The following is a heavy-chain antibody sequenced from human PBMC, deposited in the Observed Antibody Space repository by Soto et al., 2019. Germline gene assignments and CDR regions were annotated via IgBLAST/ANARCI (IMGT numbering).Heavy chain of an antibody. V-gene: IGHV3-33*01. J-gene: IGHJ6*02. CDR1: GFTFSSYG. Sequence: GGSLRLSCAASGFTFSSYGMHWVRQAPGKGLEWVAVIWYDGSNKYYADSVKGRFTISRDNSKNTLYLQMNSLRAEDTAVYYCARDRGQQRYSYGMDVWGQGTTVTVSS. CDR3: ARDRGQQRYSYGMDV. D-gene: IGHD6-13*01. CDR2: IWYDGSNK.